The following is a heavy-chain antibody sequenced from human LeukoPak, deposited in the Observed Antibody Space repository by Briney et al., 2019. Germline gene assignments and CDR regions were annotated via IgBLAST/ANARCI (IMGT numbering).Heavy chain of an antibody. D-gene: IGHD2-2*02. CDR1: GGSISSSSNY. V-gene: IGHV4-39*07. Sequence: SEALSLTCTVSGGSISSSSNYWGWIRQPPGRGLEWIGSIYYSGSTYYNPSLKSRLTILVDTSKNQFSLKLSSVTAADTAVYYCARGHIVVVPAAIEGLIYFDYWGQGTLVTVSS. CDR2: IYYSGST. J-gene: IGHJ4*02. CDR3: ARGHIVVVPAAIEGLIYFDY.